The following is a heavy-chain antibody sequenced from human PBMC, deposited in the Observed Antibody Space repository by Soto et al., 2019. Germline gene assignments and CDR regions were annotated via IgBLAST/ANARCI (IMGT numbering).Heavy chain of an antibody. CDR3: TTDDPINRN. V-gene: IGHV3-15*01. CDR2: IKSKSDGETT. Sequence: EVQLVESGGGLVKPGGSLRLSCVASGFTFSNAWMIWVRQAPGKGLEWVGRIKSKSDGETTDYAAPVKGRFTVSREDSRNTVYLQMNSLKSEDTAMYYCTTDDPINRNWGQGTLVTVSS. J-gene: IGHJ4*02. CDR1: GFTFSNAW.